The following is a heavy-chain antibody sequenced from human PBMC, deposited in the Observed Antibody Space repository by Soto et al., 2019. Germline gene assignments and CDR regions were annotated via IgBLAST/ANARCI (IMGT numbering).Heavy chain of an antibody. V-gene: IGHV3-48*03. CDR1: GFTFSSYE. J-gene: IGHJ4*02. CDR2: ISSSGSTI. Sequence: GGSLRLSCAASGFTFSSYEMNWVRQAPGKGLGWVSYISSSGSTIYYAASVKGRFTISRDNAKNSLYLQMNSLRAEDTAVYYCASRGSKEHIVVVTAIDYWGQGTLVTVSS. D-gene: IGHD2-21*02. CDR3: ASRGSKEHIVVVTAIDY.